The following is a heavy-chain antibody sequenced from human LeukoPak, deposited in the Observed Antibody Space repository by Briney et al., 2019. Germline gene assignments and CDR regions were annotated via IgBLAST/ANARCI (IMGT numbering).Heavy chain of an antibody. D-gene: IGHD3-10*01. CDR3: ARVGSHLWALGQFDY. CDR1: GYTFTGYY. CDR2: INPNSGGT. J-gene: IGHJ4*02. Sequence: ASVKVSCKASGYTFTGYYMHWVRQAPGQGLEWMGWINPNSGGTNYAQKFQGRVTMTRDTSISTAYMELSRLRSDDTAVYYCARVGSHLWALGQFDYWGQGTLVTVSS. V-gene: IGHV1-2*02.